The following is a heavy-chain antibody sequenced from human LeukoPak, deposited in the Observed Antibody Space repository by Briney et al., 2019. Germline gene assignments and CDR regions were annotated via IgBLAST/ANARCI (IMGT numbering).Heavy chain of an antibody. CDR1: GGSISSGSYY. J-gene: IGHJ4*02. V-gene: IGHV4-61*02. D-gene: IGHD1-26*01. CDR2: IYTSGST. Sequence: SETLSLTCTVSGGSISSGSYYWSWIRQPAGKGLEWIGRIYTSGSTDYNPSLKSRVTISVDTSKNQFSLKLSSVTAADTAVYYCARGGGSYYFDYWGQGTLVTVSS. CDR3: ARGGGSYYFDY.